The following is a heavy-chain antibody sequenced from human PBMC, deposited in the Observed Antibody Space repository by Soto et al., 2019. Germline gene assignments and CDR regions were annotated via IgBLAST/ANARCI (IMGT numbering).Heavy chain of an antibody. CDR1: GYTFTSYA. CDR3: ARVGAGTVTSPYYYYGMDV. J-gene: IGHJ6*02. D-gene: IGHD4-4*01. CDR2: INAGNGNT. V-gene: IGHV1-3*01. Sequence: QVQLVQSGAEVKKPGASVKVSCKASGYTFTSYAMHWVRQAPGQRLEWMGWINAGNGNTKYSQKFQGRVTITRDTSASTAYMELSSLRSEDTAVYYCARVGAGTVTSPYYYYGMDVWGQGTTVTVSS.